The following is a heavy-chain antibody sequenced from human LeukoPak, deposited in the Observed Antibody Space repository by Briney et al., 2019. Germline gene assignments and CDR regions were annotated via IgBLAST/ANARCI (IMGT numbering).Heavy chain of an antibody. CDR3: ASVYDSSGYYPF. J-gene: IGHJ4*02. Sequence: KPSETLSLTCAVYGGSFSGYYWSWIRQPPGKGLEWIGEINHSGSTNYNPTLKSRVTISVDTSKNQFSLKLSSVTAADTAVYYCASVYDSSGYYPFWGQRTLVTVSS. CDR1: GGSFSGYY. D-gene: IGHD3-22*01. CDR2: INHSGST. V-gene: IGHV4-34*01.